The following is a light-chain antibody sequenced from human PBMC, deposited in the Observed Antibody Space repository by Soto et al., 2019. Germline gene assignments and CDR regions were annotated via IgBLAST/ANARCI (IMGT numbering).Light chain of an antibody. CDR3: QQYHKLILT. V-gene: IGKV1-33*01. CDR2: DAS. J-gene: IGKJ4*01. CDR1: HDISNY. Sequence: DIQMTQSPSSLSASLGDSVTITCQASHDISNYLNWYQHKPGKAPKLLIYDASNLEAGVPSRFSGSGAGTDFVLTISSLQPEDIATYYCQQYHKLILTFGGGTKVEL.